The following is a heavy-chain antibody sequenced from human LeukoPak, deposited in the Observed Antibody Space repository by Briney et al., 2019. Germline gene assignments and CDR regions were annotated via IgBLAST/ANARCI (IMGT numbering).Heavy chain of an antibody. Sequence: ASVKVSCKASGGTFSSYAISWVRQAPGQGLEWMGGIIPIFGTTNYAQKFQGRVTITADKSTSTAYMELSSLRSEDTAVYYCARVVGLTGYSSSWYSGYYYYMDVWGKGTTVTISS. D-gene: IGHD6-13*01. CDR3: ARVVGLTGYSSSWYSGYYYYMDV. J-gene: IGHJ6*03. CDR1: GGTFSSYA. CDR2: IIPIFGTT. V-gene: IGHV1-69*06.